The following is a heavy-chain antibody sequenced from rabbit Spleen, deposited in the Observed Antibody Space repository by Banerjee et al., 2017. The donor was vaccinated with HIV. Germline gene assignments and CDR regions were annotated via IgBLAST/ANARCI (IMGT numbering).Heavy chain of an antibody. CDR3: ARDSGTSFSSYGMDL. D-gene: IGHD8-1*01. J-gene: IGHJ6*01. CDR2: ISAGSSGST. Sequence: QEQLEESGGDLVKPGASLTLTCTASGFSFSNNYVMCWVRQAPGKGLEWIACISAGSSGSTYYASWAKGRFTISKTSSTTVTLQMTRLTAADTATYFCARDSGTSFSSYGMDLWGPGTLVTVS. CDR1: GFSFSNNYV. V-gene: IGHV1S45*01.